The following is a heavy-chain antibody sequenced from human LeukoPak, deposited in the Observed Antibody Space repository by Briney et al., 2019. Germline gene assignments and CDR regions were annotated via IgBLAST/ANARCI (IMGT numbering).Heavy chain of an antibody. D-gene: IGHD6-6*01. J-gene: IGHJ6*03. CDR2: IIPIFGTA. CDR1: GGTFSSYA. V-gene: IGHV1-69*05. Sequence: GASVKVSCKASGGTFSSYAISWVRQAPGQGLEWMGGIIPIFGTANYAQKFQGRVTIITDESTSTAYMELSSLRSEDTAVYYCARVSDARLEYSITGYYYYYMDVWGKGTTVTVSS. CDR3: ARVSDARLEYSITGYYYYYMDV.